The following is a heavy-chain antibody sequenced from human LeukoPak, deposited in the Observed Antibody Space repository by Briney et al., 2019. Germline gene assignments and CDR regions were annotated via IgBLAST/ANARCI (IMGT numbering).Heavy chain of an antibody. CDR1: GGSISSYY. Sequence: SETLSLTCTVSGGSISSYYWSWIRQPPGKGLEYIGYIYYSGSTNYNPSLKSRVTISVDTSKSQFSLKVSSVTAADTDVYYCARRTYGGIGDFHNYGMDVWAQGTTVTVSS. CDR3: ARRTYGGIGDFHNYGMDV. J-gene: IGHJ6*02. CDR2: IYYSGST. V-gene: IGHV4-59*01. D-gene: IGHD4-23*01.